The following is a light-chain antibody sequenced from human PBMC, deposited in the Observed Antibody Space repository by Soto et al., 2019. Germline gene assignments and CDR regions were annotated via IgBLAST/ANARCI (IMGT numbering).Light chain of an antibody. J-gene: IGKJ1*01. CDR2: GAS. V-gene: IGKV3-20*01. CDR1: QSVSNTY. Sequence: ETVLTQSPGTLSLSPGERATLXXRASQSVSNTYLAWYQQKPYQAPXILIYGASNRATGIPDRFSGSGSGTDFTLTISRLEPEDFAVYYCQQYGSPGTFGQGTKVDIK. CDR3: QQYGSPGT.